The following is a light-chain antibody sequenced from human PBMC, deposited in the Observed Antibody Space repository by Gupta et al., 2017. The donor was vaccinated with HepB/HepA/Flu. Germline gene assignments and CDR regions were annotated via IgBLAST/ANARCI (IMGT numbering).Light chain of an antibody. V-gene: IGKV3-11*01. CDR3: QQRSNWPLT. CDR2: DAS. J-gene: IGKJ4*01. Sequence: ETVLTQSPATLSLSPGERATLSGRASQSVSSYLAWYQQKPGQAPRLLIYDASNRATGIPARCSGSGYGTDLTLTSSSLEPEDFAVYYCQQRSNWPLTFGGGTKVEIK. CDR1: QSVSSY.